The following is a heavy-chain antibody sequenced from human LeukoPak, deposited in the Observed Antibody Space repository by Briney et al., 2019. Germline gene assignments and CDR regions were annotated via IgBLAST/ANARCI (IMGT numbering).Heavy chain of an antibody. CDR2: INWNGGST. D-gene: IGHD2-2*01. CDR1: GFTFDDYG. Sequence: GGSVRLSCAASGFTFDDYGMSWVRQAPGKGLEWVSGINWNGGSTGYADSVKGRFTISRDSAKNSLYLQMNSLRAEDTALYYCARGRNCSSTSCYYLYYYYMDVWGKGTTVTVSS. CDR3: ARGRNCSSTSCYYLYYYYMDV. V-gene: IGHV3-20*04. J-gene: IGHJ6*03.